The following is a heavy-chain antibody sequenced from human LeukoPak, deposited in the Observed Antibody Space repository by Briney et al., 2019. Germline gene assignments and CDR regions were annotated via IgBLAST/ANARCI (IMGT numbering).Heavy chain of an antibody. CDR3: ARATYCSSTSCYKPDNWFDP. D-gene: IGHD2-2*02. CDR2: IYYSGST. V-gene: IGHV4-59*01. J-gene: IGHJ5*02. Sequence: PSETLSLTCTVSGGSISSYYWSWIRQPPGKGLEWIGYIYYSGSTNYSPSLKSRVTISVDTSKNQFSLKLSSVTAADTAVYYCARATYCSSTSCYKPDNWFDPWGQGTLVTVSS. CDR1: GGSISSYY.